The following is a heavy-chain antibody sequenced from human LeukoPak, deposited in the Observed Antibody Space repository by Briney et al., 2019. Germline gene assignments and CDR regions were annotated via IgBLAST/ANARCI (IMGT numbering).Heavy chain of an antibody. CDR2: IIPILGIA. Sequence: SVKVSCKASGGTFSSYTISWVRQAPGQGLEWMGRIIPILGIANYAQKFQGRVTITADKSTSTAYMELSSLRSEDTAVFYCARGHQPPYYGMDVWGQGTTVSVSS. J-gene: IGHJ6*02. V-gene: IGHV1-69*02. CDR1: GGTFSSYT. CDR3: ARGHQPPYYGMDV.